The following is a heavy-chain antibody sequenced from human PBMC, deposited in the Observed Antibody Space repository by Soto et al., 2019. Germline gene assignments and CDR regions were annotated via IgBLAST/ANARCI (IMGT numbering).Heavy chain of an antibody. J-gene: IGHJ4*02. V-gene: IGHV2-5*02. CDR3: AHRRRDGDWNGGYFDY. CDR1: GFSLTTRPVG. Sequence: QITWKESGPTLVHPTQTLTLTCSFSGFSLTTRPVGVGWIRHSPGKALEWLAFAYWDDDNRYSPSLRSRLTFTKDTSKNQVVLTMTNMDPVDTASYYCAHRRRDGDWNGGYFDYCGQGTLVTFSS. CDR2: AYWDDDN. D-gene: IGHD2-21*02.